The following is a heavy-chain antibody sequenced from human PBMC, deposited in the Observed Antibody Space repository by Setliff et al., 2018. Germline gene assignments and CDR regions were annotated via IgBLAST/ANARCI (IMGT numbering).Heavy chain of an antibody. D-gene: IGHD3-10*01. CDR2: INTGGGSA. Sequence: ASVKVSCKASGYIFTSYYMYWVRQAPGQGLEWMGTINTGGGSASIVDQFQGRVTMTRDTSTSTVYMEVNSLRSEDTAVYYCARAGMASINRKGVFEYWGQGTLVTVSS. J-gene: IGHJ4*02. CDR3: ARAGMASINRKGVFEY. CDR1: GYIFTSYY. V-gene: IGHV1-46*01.